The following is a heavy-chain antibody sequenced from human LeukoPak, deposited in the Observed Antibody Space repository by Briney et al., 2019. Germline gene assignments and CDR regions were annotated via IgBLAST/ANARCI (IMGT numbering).Heavy chain of an antibody. D-gene: IGHD3-3*01. J-gene: IGHJ4*02. CDR2: ISSSGSTI. CDR3: ARSIYDFWSGAPSYYFDY. CDR1: GSTFSSYA. V-gene: IGHV3-48*03. Sequence: GGSLRLSCAASGSTFSSYAMSWVRQAPGKGLEWVSYISSSGSTIYYADSVKGRFTISRDNAKNSLYLQMNSLRAEDTAVYYCARSIYDFWSGAPSYYFDYWGQGTLVTVSS.